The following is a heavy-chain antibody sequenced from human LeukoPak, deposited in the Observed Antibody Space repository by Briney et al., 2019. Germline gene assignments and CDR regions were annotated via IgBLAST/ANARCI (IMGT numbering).Heavy chain of an antibody. Sequence: ASVKVSCKTSGYAFPSYDINWVRQATGQGLEWMGWMNPNSGNTGYAQKFQGRVTITRNTSITTAYMELSSLRSEDTAVYFCARGPKWSGSYYYFDFWGQGTLVTVSS. V-gene: IGHV1-8*01. CDR2: MNPNSGNT. D-gene: IGHD1-26*01. J-gene: IGHJ4*02. CDR1: GYAFPSYD. CDR3: ARGPKWSGSYYYFDF.